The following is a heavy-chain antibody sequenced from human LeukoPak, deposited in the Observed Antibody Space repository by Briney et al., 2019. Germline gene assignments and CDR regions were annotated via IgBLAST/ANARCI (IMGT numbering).Heavy chain of an antibody. CDR1: GDSINSYTYY. CDR3: AKDDAWLRFGE. V-gene: IGHV3-23*01. D-gene: IGHD3-10*01. CDR2: ISGSGGST. J-gene: IGHJ4*02. Sequence: PSETLSLTCTVSGDSINSYTYYWGWVRQAPGKGLEWVSAISGSGGSTYYADSVKGRFTISRDNSKNTLYLEVISLTAEDTAVYYCAKDDAWLRFGEWSQGTLVTVSS.